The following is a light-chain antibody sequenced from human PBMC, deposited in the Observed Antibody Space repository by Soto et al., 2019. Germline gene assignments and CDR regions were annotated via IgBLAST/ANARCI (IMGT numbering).Light chain of an antibody. CDR1: SSNIGAGYG. V-gene: IGLV1-40*01. CDR3: QSYDSSLSAFYV. CDR2: GNS. J-gene: IGLJ1*01. Sequence: SVLTKPPSGSGAPGQRVTISCTGSSSNIGAGYGVHWYQQLPGTAPKLLIYGNSNRPSRVPDRFSGSKSGTSASLAITGLQAEDEADYYCQSYDSSLSAFYVFGTGTKVTVL.